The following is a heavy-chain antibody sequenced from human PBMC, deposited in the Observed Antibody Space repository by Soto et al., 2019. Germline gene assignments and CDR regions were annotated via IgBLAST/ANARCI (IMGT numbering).Heavy chain of an antibody. V-gene: IGHV3-33*01. CDR2: IWYDGSNK. D-gene: IGHD6-25*01. J-gene: IGHJ6*02. CDR1: GFTFSGSL. Sequence: GGSLRLSCAASGFTFSGSLMHWVRQAPGKGLEWVAVIWYDGSNKYYGDSVKGRFTISRDNSKNTLYLQMNSLRAEDTAVYYCARESIGAARMDVWGQGTTVTVSS. CDR3: ARESIGAARMDV.